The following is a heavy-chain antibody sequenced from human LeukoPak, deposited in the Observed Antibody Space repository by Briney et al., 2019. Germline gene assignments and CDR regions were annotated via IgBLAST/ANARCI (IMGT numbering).Heavy chain of an antibody. CDR2: ISWNSSSI. Sequence: HPGRSLRLSCAASGFTFDDYAMHWVRQAPGKGLEWVSGISWNSSSIGYADSVKGRFTISRDNAKNSLYLQMNSLRAEDTALYYCAKADYYYDSSGYNLFDYWGQGTLVTVSS. V-gene: IGHV3-9*01. J-gene: IGHJ4*02. CDR3: AKADYYYDSSGYNLFDY. D-gene: IGHD3-22*01. CDR1: GFTFDDYA.